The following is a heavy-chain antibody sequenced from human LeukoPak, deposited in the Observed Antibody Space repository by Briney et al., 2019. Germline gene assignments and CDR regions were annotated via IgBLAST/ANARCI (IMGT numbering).Heavy chain of an antibody. D-gene: IGHD1-26*01. Sequence: SETLSLTCTVSGGSISSSSYYWSWIRQPPGKGLEWIGEINHSGSTNYNPSLKSRVTISVDTSKNQFSLKLSSVTAADTAVYYCARTSQWELLPYFDYWGQGTLVTVSS. CDR2: INHSGST. CDR3: ARTSQWELLPYFDY. V-gene: IGHV4-39*07. CDR1: GGSISSSSYY. J-gene: IGHJ4*02.